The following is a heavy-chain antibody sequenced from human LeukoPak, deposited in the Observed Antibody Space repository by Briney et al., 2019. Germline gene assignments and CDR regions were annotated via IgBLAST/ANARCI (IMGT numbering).Heavy chain of an antibody. V-gene: IGHV4-34*01. Sequence: SETLSLTCAVYGGSFSGYYWSWIRQPPGKGLEWIGEINHSGSTNYNPSLKSRVTISVDTSKNQFSLKLSSVTAADTAVYYCARGLSPDIVVVPAAILPDYWGQGTLVTVSP. CDR1: GGSFSGYY. CDR2: INHSGST. CDR3: ARGLSPDIVVVPAAILPDY. D-gene: IGHD2-2*02. J-gene: IGHJ4*02.